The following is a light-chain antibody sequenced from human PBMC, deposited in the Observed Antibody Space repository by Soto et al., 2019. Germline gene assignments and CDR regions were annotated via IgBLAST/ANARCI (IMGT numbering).Light chain of an antibody. CDR3: EQYGSTPLT. V-gene: IGKV3-20*01. CDR2: DAS. CDR1: QSVANNY. J-gene: IGKJ4*01. Sequence: EIVLTQSPGTLSLSPGERATLSCRASQSVANNYLAWYQQKHGQAPRLLIYDASSRATGIPDRFSGSGSGTDFTLTISRLEPEDFAVYYCEQYGSTPLTFGGGTKVEIK.